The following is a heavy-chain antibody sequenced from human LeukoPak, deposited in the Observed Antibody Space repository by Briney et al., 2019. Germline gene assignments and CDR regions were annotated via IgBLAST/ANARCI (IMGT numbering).Heavy chain of an antibody. CDR3: ARGDMVRGVIITPFWY. CDR1: GFTFSSYA. Sequence: QPARSLRLSCAASGFTFSSYAMHWVRQAPGKGLEWVAVISYDGSNKYYADSVKGRFTISRDNSKNTLYLQMNSLRAEDTAVYYCARGDMVRGVIITPFWYWGQGTLVTVSS. V-gene: IGHV3-30-3*01. J-gene: IGHJ4*02. D-gene: IGHD3-10*01. CDR2: ISYDGSNK.